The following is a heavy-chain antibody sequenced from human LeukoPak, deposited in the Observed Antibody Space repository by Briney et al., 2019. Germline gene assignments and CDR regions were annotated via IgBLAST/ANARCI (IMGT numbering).Heavy chain of an antibody. Sequence: GGSLRHSCAASGFTFNSYSMNWVRQAPGKGLEWVSYISSSGSSIYYADSVKGRFTISRDNAENSLNLQMNSLRAEDTAVYYCARGDNWNSYYYYYMDVWGKGTTVTVFS. CDR3: ARGDNWNSYYYYYMDV. V-gene: IGHV3-48*04. D-gene: IGHD1-7*01. CDR2: ISSSGSSI. CDR1: GFTFNSYS. J-gene: IGHJ6*03.